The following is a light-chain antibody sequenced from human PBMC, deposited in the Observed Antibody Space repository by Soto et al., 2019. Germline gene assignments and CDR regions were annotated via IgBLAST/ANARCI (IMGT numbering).Light chain of an antibody. Sequence: EVVLTQSPGTVSLSPGERVTLSCRASQSVISNYLAWFQQRPGQAPRLLIYAASSRATGIPDRFSGSGSGTDLTLSISRLEPEDFAVYYCQQYGSSLTWTFGQGNKVQIK. J-gene: IGKJ1*01. CDR3: QQYGSSLTWT. CDR2: AAS. CDR1: QSVISNY. V-gene: IGKV3-20*01.